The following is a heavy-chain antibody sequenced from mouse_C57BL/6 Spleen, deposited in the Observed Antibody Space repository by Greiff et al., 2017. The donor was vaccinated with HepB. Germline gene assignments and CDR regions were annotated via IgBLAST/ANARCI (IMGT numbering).Heavy chain of an antibody. Sequence: DVQLVESGGGLVKPGGSLKLSCAASGFTFSDYGMHWVRQAPEKGLEWVAYISSGSSTIYYADTVKGRFTISRDNAKNTLFLQMTSLRAEDTAMYYCASHYYGSSWYVDVWGTGTTVTVSS. D-gene: IGHD1-1*01. CDR1: GFTFSDYG. CDR2: ISSGSSTI. V-gene: IGHV5-17*01. J-gene: IGHJ1*03. CDR3: ASHYYGSSWYVDV.